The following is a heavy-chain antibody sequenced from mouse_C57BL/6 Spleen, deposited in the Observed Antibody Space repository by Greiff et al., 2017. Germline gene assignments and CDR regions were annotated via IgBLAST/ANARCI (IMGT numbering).Heavy chain of an antibody. CDR3: AYDGYPSLAY. D-gene: IGHD2-3*01. V-gene: IGHV3-6*01. CDR2: ISYDGSN. J-gene: IGHJ3*01. CDR1: GYSITSGYY. Sequence: EVHLVESGPGLVKPSQSLSLTCSVTGYSITSGYYWNWIRQFPGNKLEWMGYISYDGSNNYNPSLKNRISITRDTSKNQFFLKFNSVTTEDTATYYCAYDGYPSLAYWGQGTLVTVSA.